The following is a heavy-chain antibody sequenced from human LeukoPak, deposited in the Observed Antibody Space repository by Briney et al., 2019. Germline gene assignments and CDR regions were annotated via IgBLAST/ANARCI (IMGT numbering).Heavy chain of an antibody. J-gene: IGHJ4*02. CDR3: AKGGGWLYYFDY. CDR2: IWYDGSNK. Sequence: PGGSLRLSCAASGFTFSSYYMHWVRQAPGKGLEWVAVIWYDGSNKYYADSVKGRFTISRDNSKNTLYLQMNSLRAEDTAVYYCAKGGGWLYYFDYWGQGTLVTVSS. CDR1: GFTFSSYY. V-gene: IGHV3-33*06. D-gene: IGHD6-19*01.